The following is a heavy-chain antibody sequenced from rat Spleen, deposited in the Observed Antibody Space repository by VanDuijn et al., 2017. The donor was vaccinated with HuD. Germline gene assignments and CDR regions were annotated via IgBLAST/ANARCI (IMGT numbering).Heavy chain of an antibody. V-gene: IGHV5-27*01. CDR1: GFTFSNYY. J-gene: IGHJ3*01. Sequence: EVQLVESGGGLVQPGRSLKLSCAASGFTFSNYYMAWVRQAPTKGLEWVAYISTAGGNTYYRDSVRGRFTISRDNAKSALYLQMDSLRSEDTATYYCTTDSYFDGTYYYVNWFAYWGQGTLVTVSS. D-gene: IGHD1-12*02. CDR3: TTDSYFDGTYYYVNWFAY. CDR2: ISTAGGNT.